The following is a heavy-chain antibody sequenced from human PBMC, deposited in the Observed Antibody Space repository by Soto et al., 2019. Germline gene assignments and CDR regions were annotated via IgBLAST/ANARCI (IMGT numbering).Heavy chain of an antibody. Sequence: PSETLSLNCAVYGGSFSGYYWSWIRQPPGKGLEWIGEINHSGSTNYNPSLKSRVTISVDTSKNQFSLKLSSVTAADTAVYYCARGGYYDILTGPHAFDIWGQGTMVT. CDR2: INHSGST. D-gene: IGHD3-9*01. V-gene: IGHV4-34*01. CDR3: ARGGYYDILTGPHAFDI. CDR1: GGSFSGYY. J-gene: IGHJ3*02.